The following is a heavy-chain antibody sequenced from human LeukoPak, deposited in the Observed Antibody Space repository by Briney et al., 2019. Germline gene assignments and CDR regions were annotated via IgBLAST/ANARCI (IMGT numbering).Heavy chain of an antibody. D-gene: IGHD3-9*01. V-gene: IGHV4-39*01. CDR1: GGSISSSSYY. J-gene: IGHJ4*02. CDR3: ARHGWHYDILTGYYQYYFDY. CDR2: IYYSGST. Sequence: SETLSLTCTVSGGSISSSSYYWGWIRQPPGKGLEWIGSIYYSGSTYYNPSLKSRVTISVDTSKNQFSLKLSSVTAADTAVYYCARHGWHYDILTGYYQYYFDYWGQGTLVTVSS.